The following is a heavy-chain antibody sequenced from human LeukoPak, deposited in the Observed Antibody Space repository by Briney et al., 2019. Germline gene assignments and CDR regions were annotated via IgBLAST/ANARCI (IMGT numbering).Heavy chain of an antibody. CDR2: IGGSGSTI. J-gene: IGHJ3*02. D-gene: IGHD3-3*01. CDR1: EFTLSSYS. Sequence: GSLRLSCAASEFTLSSYSMNWVRQAPGKGLEWVSYIGGSGSTIHYADSVEGRFTISRDNAKNSLYLQMNSLRDEDTAMYYCARESWSDSVAFDIWGLGTMVIVSS. CDR3: ARESWSDSVAFDI. V-gene: IGHV3-48*02.